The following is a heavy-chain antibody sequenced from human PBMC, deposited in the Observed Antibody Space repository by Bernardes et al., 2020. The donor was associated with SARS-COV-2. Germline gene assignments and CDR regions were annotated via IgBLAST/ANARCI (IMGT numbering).Heavy chain of an antibody. J-gene: IGHJ5*02. CDR1: GFTFSSSW. CDR2: INTDGSSV. V-gene: IGHV3-74*01. Sequence: GGSLRLSCAASGFTFSSSWMHWVRQIPGKGLVWVSRINTDGSSVSYADSVKGRFTISRDNAKNTLFLQMNSLRAEDTAMYYCARDLGYCTNGVCSPWGQGILVTV. D-gene: IGHD2-8*01. CDR3: ARDLGYCTNGVCSP.